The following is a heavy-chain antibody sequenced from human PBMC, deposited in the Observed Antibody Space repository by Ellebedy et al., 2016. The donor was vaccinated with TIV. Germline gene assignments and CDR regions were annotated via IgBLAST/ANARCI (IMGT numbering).Heavy chain of an antibody. J-gene: IGHJ4*02. CDR2: VNQDGKET. D-gene: IGHD2-8*01. CDR1: GFNFRDYH. Sequence: GGSLRLXCAGSGFNFRDYHMTWIRQAPGKGLEWVANVNQDGKETDYVDSVKGRFTISRDNSKNYVYLQMNGLRAEDTAVYYCVRDCYKGVCYAPAYWGQGTLVTVSS. V-gene: IGHV3-7*01. CDR3: VRDCYKGVCYAPAY.